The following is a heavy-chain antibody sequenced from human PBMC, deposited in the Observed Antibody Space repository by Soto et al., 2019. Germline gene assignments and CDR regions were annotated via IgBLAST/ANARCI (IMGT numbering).Heavy chain of an antibody. Sequence: EVHLLESGGGLVQPGGSLRLSCAASGFTFSDYSCSWFRQPLERGWGGVSTLTRGGTPYYADSVQGRFTVSRDNSKNTVSLQMHSLRAEDMALYYCTKRATTVPTPGNYFDSWGQGTLVTVSS. D-gene: IGHD1-1*01. CDR2: LTRGGTP. CDR1: GFTFSDYS. V-gene: IGHV3-23*01. J-gene: IGHJ4*02. CDR3: TKRATTVPTPGNYFDS.